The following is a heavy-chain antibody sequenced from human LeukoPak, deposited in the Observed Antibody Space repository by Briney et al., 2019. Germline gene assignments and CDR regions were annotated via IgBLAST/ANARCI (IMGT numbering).Heavy chain of an antibody. V-gene: IGHV3-20*04. D-gene: IGHD2-2*01. CDR1: GFTFDDYG. J-gene: IGHJ6*03. Sequence: GGSLRLSCAASGFTFDDYGMSWVRQAPGKGLEWVSGINWNGGSTGYADSVKGRFTISRDNAKNSLYLQMNSLRAEDTALYYCARASANCSSTSCPRAYYYYYMDVWGKGTTVTVSS. CDR3: ARASANCSSTSCPRAYYYYYMDV. CDR2: INWNGGST.